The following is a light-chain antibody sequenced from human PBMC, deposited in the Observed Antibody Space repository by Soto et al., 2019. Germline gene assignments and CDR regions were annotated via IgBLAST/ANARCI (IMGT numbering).Light chain of an antibody. J-gene: IGKJ5*01. CDR1: QSISSY. V-gene: IGKV1-39*01. CDR3: QQSYSTPRIT. Sequence: DIQMTQSPSSLSASVGDRVTITCRARQSISSYLNWYQQKPGKAPKLLIYAASSLQSGVPSRFSGSGSGTEFTLTISSLQPEDFATYYCQQSYSTPRITFGQGTRLEIK. CDR2: AAS.